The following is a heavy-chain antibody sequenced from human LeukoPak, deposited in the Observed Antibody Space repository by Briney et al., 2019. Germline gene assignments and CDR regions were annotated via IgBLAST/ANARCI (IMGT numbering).Heavy chain of an antibody. CDR1: GFTFSDAW. D-gene: IGHD4-11*01. CDR3: ARAHDSWDY. CDR2: SRNKAYSYTT. Sequence: TGGSLRLSCAASGFTFSDAWMSWVRQAPGKGLEWVGRSRNKAYSYTTEYAASVKGRFTISRDDSKNSLDLQMNSLKTEDTAVYYCARAHDSWDYWGQGTLVTVSS. V-gene: IGHV3-72*01. J-gene: IGHJ4*02.